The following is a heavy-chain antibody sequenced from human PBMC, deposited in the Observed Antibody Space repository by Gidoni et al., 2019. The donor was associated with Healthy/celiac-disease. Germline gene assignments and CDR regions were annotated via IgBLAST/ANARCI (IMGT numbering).Heavy chain of an antibody. Sequence: EVQLVASGCGLVPPGRSLRLSFAASGFTFDDYAMHWVRQAPGKGMEWVAGISWNSGSRGYADYVKGRFTISRDNAKNSLYLQMNSLRAEDTALYYCAKGIAAAGTAGFDYGGQGTLVTVSS. CDR1: GFTFDDYA. J-gene: IGHJ4*02. CDR2: ISWNSGSR. V-gene: IGHV3-9*01. CDR3: AKGIAAAGTAGFDY. D-gene: IGHD6-13*01.